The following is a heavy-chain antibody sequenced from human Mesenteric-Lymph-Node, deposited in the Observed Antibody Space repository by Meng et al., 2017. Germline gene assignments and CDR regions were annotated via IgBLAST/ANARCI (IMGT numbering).Heavy chain of an antibody. V-gene: IGHV3-74*01. CDR1: GFTFSSYW. CDR2: INSDGSST. CDR3: AREEQQLVLPFDY. D-gene: IGHD6-13*01. Sequence: GGSLRLSCAASGFTFSSYWMHWVRQAPGKGLVWVSRINSDGSSTSYADSVKGRFTISRDNAKNPLYLQMNSLRAEDTAVYYCAREEQQLVLPFDYWGQGTLVTVSS. J-gene: IGHJ4*02.